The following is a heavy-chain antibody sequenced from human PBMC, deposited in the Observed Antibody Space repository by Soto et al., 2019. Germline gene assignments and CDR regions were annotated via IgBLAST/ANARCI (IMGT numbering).Heavy chain of an antibody. V-gene: IGHV4-31*03. CDR2: IYHTGST. CDR1: SGSVSSGGYF. J-gene: IGHJ4*02. Sequence: SETLSLTCTVSSGSVSSGGYFWSWIRQLPGKGLEWIGYIYHTGSTFYNPSLKSRVTISLDTSKSQFSLRLTSVTAADTAMYYCARTGDGYNEDYWGQGTLVTVSS. CDR3: ARTGDGYNEDY. D-gene: IGHD5-12*01.